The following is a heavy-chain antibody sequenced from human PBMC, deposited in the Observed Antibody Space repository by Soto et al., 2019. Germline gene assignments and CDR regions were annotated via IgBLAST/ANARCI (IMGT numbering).Heavy chain of an antibody. D-gene: IGHD1-1*01. J-gene: IGHJ5*02. CDR2: IIPIFGTA. V-gene: IGHV1-69*01. CDR1: GGTFSSYA. CDR3: ASELAALNWFDP. Sequence: ASVKVSFKAAGGTFSSYAISWVLQAPGQGLEWMGGIIPIFGTANYAQKFQGRVTITADESTSTAYMELSSLRSEDTAVYYCASELAALNWFDPWGQGTLVTSPQ.